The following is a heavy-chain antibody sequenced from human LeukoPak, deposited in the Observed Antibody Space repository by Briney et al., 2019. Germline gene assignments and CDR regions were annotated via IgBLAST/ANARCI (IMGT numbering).Heavy chain of an antibody. D-gene: IGHD6-19*01. CDR1: GFTFHNYA. CDR2: IKGNGDTT. CDR3: AKDIGSGWSFDH. Sequence: GGSLRLSCAASGFTFHNYAMHWVRQAPGKGPEWVSLIKGNGDTTYNADSVKGRFTIPRDNSKNSLYLQINSLRTEDTALYYCAKDIGSGWSFDHWGQGTLVTVSS. J-gene: IGHJ4*02. V-gene: IGHV3-43*02.